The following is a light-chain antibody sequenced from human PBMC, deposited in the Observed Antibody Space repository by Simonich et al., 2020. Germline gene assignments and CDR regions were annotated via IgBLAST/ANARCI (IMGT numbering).Light chain of an antibody. V-gene: IGLV2-23*01. J-gene: IGLJ2*01. CDR3: CSYAGSSTVV. Sequence: QAALTQPASVSGSPGQSVTIPCTGTRRDVGGYNLVSWYQQHPGKAPKLMIYEGSKRPSGVSNRFSGSKSGNTASLTISGLQAEDEADYYCCSYAGSSTVVFGGGTKLTVL. CDR1: RRDVGGYNL. CDR2: EGS.